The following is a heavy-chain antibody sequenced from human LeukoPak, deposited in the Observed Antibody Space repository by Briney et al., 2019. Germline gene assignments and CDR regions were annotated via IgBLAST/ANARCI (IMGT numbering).Heavy chain of an antibody. CDR2: ISGSGGST. V-gene: IGHV3-23*01. Sequence: GGSLRLSCAASGFTFSSYSMTWVRQAPGQGLEWVSSISGSGGSTYHADSVKGRFTISRDISKNTLYLQMNSLRAEYTAAYYCAKSRASSGVAPAGYDYWGQGTLVTVSS. J-gene: IGHJ4*02. CDR3: AKSRASSGVAPAGYDY. D-gene: IGHD6-13*01. CDR1: GFTFSSYS.